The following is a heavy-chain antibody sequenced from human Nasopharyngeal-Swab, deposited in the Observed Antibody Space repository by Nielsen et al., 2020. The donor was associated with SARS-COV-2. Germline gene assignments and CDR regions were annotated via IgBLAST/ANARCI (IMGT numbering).Heavy chain of an antibody. Sequence: GSLRLSCTVSGASISSSINYWGWIRQSPQKGLDWPGTVSYSGTANYNPSLNSRVTISVDTSKNQFSLKLISVTAADTAVYYCARDESGDYLGLPFDYWGQGTLVTVSS. CDR1: GASISSSINY. J-gene: IGHJ4*02. D-gene: IGHD4-17*01. V-gene: IGHV4-39*07. CDR3: ARDESGDYLGLPFDY. CDR2: VSYSGTA.